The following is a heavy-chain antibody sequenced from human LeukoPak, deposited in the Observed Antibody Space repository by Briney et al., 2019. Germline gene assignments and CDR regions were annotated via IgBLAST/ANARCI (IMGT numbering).Heavy chain of an antibody. CDR1: GYTFTSYD. CDR2: MSPNSGDT. D-gene: IGHD7-27*01. CDR3: ARGPPNWGYDY. J-gene: IGHJ4*02. Sequence: ASVKVSCKSSGYTFTSYDFNWVRQATGQRPEWMGWMSPNSGDTGYAQKFQDRVTMTRNTSISTAYMELSSLRSDDTAVYYCARGPPNWGYDYWGPGTLVTVSS. V-gene: IGHV1-8*01.